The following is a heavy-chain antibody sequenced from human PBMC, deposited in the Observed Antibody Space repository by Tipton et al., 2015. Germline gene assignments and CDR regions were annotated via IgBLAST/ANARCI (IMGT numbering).Heavy chain of an antibody. CDR2: IFVPGST. D-gene: IGHD2/OR15-2a*01. J-gene: IGHJ1*01. CDR1: GGSVNRGFYY. Sequence: TLSLTCSVFGGSVNRGFYYWTWIRQPPGKGLEWIGYIFVPGSTNFNPSLRSRVTISVDTSKNQFTLELMSVTAADTAVYYCARGQDETTSGEYFTHWGRGVLVTVSS. CDR3: ARGQDETTSGEYFTH. V-gene: IGHV4-61*01.